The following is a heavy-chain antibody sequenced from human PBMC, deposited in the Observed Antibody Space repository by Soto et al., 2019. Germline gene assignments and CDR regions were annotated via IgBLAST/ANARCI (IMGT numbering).Heavy chain of an antibody. Sequence: QVQLVQSGAEVKKPGASVKVSCKASGYTFTGYYMHWVRQAPGQGLEWMGWINPNSGGTNYAQKFQGWVTMTRDTSISTVYIELSRLRSDDTAVYYCARGNDFWSGAHWGWFDPWGQGTLVTVSS. V-gene: IGHV1-2*04. CDR2: INPNSGGT. CDR3: ARGNDFWSGAHWGWFDP. CDR1: GYTFTGYY. J-gene: IGHJ5*02. D-gene: IGHD3-3*01.